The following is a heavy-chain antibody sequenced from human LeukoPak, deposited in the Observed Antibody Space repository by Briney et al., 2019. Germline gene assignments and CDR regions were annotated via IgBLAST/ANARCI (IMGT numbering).Heavy chain of an antibody. J-gene: IGHJ4*02. V-gene: IGHV5-51*01. CDR3: ARKKTSAGPDVDY. D-gene: IGHD6-13*01. CDR2: IYPGDSDT. Sequence: GESLKISCKGSEYSFSSYWIGWVRQMPGKGLEWMGIIYPGDSDTRYSPSFQGQVTISADKTISTAYLQWSSLEASDTAIYYCARKKTSAGPDVDYWGQGTLVTVSS. CDR1: EYSFSSYW.